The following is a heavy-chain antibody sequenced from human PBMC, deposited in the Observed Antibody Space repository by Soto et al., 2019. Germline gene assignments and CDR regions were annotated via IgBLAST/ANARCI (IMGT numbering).Heavy chain of an antibody. J-gene: IGHJ4*02. V-gene: IGHV4-34*01. CDR2: INHSGST. CDR1: GGSFSGYY. CDR3: ARLSTIAAADPFDY. Sequence: SETLSLTCAVYGGSFSGYYWSWIRQPPGKGLEWIGEINHSGSTNYNPSLKSRVTISVDTSKDQFSLKLSSVTAADTAVYYCARLSTIAAADPFDYWGQGTLVTVSS. D-gene: IGHD6-13*01.